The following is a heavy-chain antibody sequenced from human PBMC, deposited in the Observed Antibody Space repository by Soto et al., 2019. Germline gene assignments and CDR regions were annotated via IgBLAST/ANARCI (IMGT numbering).Heavy chain of an antibody. CDR3: ARESTGSYISWFDP. J-gene: IGHJ5*02. CDR1: GFTFSSYG. CDR2: IWYDGSNK. V-gene: IGHV3-33*01. Sequence: QVQLVESGGGVVQPGRSLRLSCAASGFTFSSYGMHWVRQAPGKGLEWVAVIWYDGSNKYYADSVKGRFTISRDNSKNTLHLQMNSLRAEDTAVYYCARESTGSYISWFDPWGQGTLVTVSS. D-gene: IGHD3-10*01.